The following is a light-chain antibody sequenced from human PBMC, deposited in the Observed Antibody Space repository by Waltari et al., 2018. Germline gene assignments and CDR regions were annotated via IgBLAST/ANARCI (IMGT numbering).Light chain of an antibody. CDR2: KAS. CDR3: QQSFSIPCT. Sequence: IQMTQSPSSLSASVGDGVTITCRANQTISTFLNWYQQKLGRAPKLLIYKASHLQTGVPSRFSGSGSGTDFTLTVSSLQPEDFTTYYCQQSFSIPCTFGQGTKVEL. J-gene: IGKJ2*02. V-gene: IGKV1-39*01. CDR1: QTISTF.